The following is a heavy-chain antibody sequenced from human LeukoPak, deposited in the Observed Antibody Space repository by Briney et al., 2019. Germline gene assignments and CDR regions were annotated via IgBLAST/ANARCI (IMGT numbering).Heavy chain of an antibody. J-gene: IGHJ5*01. CDR1: GYTFTGYY. CDR3: ARDASGSGYNWFDS. CDR2: INTGNGNT. D-gene: IGHD6-19*01. V-gene: IGHV1-3*04. Sequence: ASVKVSCKASGYTFTGYYMHWVRQAPGQGLEWMGWINTGNGNTKYSQMFQGRVTITRDTSASTAYMELSSLTSEDTAVYYCARDASGSGYNWFDSWGQGTLVTVSS.